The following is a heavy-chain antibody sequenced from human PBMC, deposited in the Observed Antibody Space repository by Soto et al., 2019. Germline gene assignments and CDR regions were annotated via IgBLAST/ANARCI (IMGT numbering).Heavy chain of an antibody. CDR1: GYTFTSYY. CDR2: INPSGGYT. Sequence: GASVKVSCKASGYTFTSYYMNWVRQAPGQGLEWLGIINPSGGYTTYAQRFLGRVTMTSDTSTSTVHMELGSLKTEDTAVYYCTTDPVTMIVVVPSSGWGQGTLVTVSS. D-gene: IGHD3-22*01. CDR3: TTDPVTMIVVVPSSG. V-gene: IGHV1-46*01. J-gene: IGHJ4*02.